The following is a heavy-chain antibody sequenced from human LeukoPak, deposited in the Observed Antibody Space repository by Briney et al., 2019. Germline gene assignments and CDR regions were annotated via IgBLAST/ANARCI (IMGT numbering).Heavy chain of an antibody. D-gene: IGHD6-13*01. CDR3: ASGSSSSWYYYGARFDY. Sequence: GGSLRLSCAASGFTFSSYWMSWVRQAPGKGLEWVANIKQDGSEKYYVDSVKGRFTISRDNAKNSLYLQMNSLRAEDTAVYYCASGSSSSWYYYGARFDYWGQGTLVTVSS. CDR1: GFTFSSYW. V-gene: IGHV3-7*01. J-gene: IGHJ4*02. CDR2: IKQDGSEK.